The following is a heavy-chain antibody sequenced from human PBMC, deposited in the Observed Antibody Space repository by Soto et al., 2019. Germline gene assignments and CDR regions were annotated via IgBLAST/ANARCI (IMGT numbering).Heavy chain of an antibody. D-gene: IGHD3-16*01. J-gene: IGHJ5*01. V-gene: IGHV5-51*01. Sequence: GESLKNSCKGSGYRFSDYWIAWVRQMPGKGLEWMGIIYPDNSNIRNSPSFEGQVTISADKSISTAHLQWSSLKASDSAMYYCARFGGAALSYNWFDSWGQGTLVTVSS. CDR2: IYPDNSNI. CDR1: GYRFSDYW. CDR3: ARFGGAALSYNWFDS.